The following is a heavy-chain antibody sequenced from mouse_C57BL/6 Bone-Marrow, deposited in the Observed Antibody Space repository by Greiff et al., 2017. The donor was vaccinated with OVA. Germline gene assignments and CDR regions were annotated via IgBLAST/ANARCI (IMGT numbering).Heavy chain of an antibody. CDR1: AVDFSRYW. J-gene: IGHJ3*01. D-gene: IGHD2-4*01. Sequence: AAEAVDFSRYWMSWVRRAPGKGLEWIGEINPDSSTINYAPSLKDKFIISRDNAKNTLYLQMSKVRSEDTALYYCASSDYDGFAYWGQGTLVTVSA. CDR3: ASSDYDGFAY. CDR2: INPDSSTI. V-gene: IGHV4-1*01.